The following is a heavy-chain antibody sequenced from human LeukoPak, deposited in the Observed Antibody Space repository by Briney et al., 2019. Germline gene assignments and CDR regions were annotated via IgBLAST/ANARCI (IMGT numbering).Heavy chain of an antibody. Sequence: ASETLSLTCTVSGDSFSYFYWSWIRQPPGKGLEWIGYIYNSGSTNYNPSLKSRVTISVDTSKNQFSLKLNSVTAADAAVYYCARHRSKWLQSSFDYWGQGTLVTVSS. V-gene: IGHV4-59*08. CDR3: ARHRSKWLQSSFDY. CDR2: IYNSGST. CDR1: GDSFSYFY. D-gene: IGHD5-24*01. J-gene: IGHJ4*02.